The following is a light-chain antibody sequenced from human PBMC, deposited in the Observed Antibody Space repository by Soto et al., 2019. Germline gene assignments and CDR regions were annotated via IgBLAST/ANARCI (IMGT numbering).Light chain of an antibody. CDR2: GNS. CDR3: QSYDSSLSGSGV. Sequence: QSVLTQPPSVSGAPGQRVTISCTGSSSNIGAGYDVHWYQQLPGTAPKLLICGNSNRPSGVPDRFSGSKSGTSASLAITGLQAEDEADYYCQSYDSSLSGSGVFGTGTKLTVL. CDR1: SSNIGAGYD. J-gene: IGLJ1*01. V-gene: IGLV1-40*01.